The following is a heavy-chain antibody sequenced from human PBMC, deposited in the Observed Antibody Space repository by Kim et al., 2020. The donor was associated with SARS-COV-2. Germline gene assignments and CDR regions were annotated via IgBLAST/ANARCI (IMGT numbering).Heavy chain of an antibody. CDR3: ARDASIAARGGWFDP. CDR1: GFTFSSYS. V-gene: IGHV3-48*04. D-gene: IGHD6-6*01. J-gene: IGHJ5*02. CDR2: ISSSSSTI. Sequence: GGSLRLSCAASGFTFSSYSMNWVRQAPGKGLEWVSYISSSSSTIYYADSVKGRFTISRDNAKNSLYLQMNSLRAEDTAVYYCARDASIAARGGWFDPWGQGTLVTVSS.